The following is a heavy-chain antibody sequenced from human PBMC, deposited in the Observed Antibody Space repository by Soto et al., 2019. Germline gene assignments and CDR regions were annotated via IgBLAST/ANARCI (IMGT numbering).Heavy chain of an antibody. V-gene: IGHV1-2*04. Sequence: QVQLMQSRAEVKKPGASVTVSCRSSGDTFNDYYIHWVRQAPGQGLEWMGWINPNGGVTKYAQKFQGWVSMTRDTSIRTLYMQLSRLRSDDTAVYYCARESGGATASLDYYYFYMDVWGTGTTVTVSS. CDR1: GDTFNDYY. CDR2: INPNGGVT. D-gene: IGHD5-12*01. CDR3: ARESGGATASLDYYYFYMDV. J-gene: IGHJ6*03.